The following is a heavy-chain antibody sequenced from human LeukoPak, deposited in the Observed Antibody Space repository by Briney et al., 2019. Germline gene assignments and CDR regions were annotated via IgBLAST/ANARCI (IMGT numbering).Heavy chain of an antibody. CDR3: AGRRVLDASFDY. D-gene: IGHD3-16*01. J-gene: IGHJ4*02. CDR1: GFTVSNNY. V-gene: IGHV3-66*02. CDR2: IYSGDNT. Sequence: GGSLRLSCAASGFTVSNNYMSWVRQAPGKGLEWVSVIYSGDNTYYVESVKGRFTTSRDNSKNTLFLQMNRLRAEDTAVYYCAGRRVLDASFDYWGQGTLVTVSS.